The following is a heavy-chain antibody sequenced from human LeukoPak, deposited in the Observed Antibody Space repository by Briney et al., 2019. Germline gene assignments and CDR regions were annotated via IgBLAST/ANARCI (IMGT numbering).Heavy chain of an antibody. D-gene: IGHD6-19*01. J-gene: IGHJ5*02. CDR3: ARDHGSPYSSGWYIGKNWFDP. CDR1: GYTFTGYY. CDR2: INPNSGGT. V-gene: IGHV1-2*02. Sequence: ASVKVSCKASGYTFTGYYMHWVRQAPGQGLEWMGWINPNSGGTSYAQKFQGRVTTTRDTSISTAYMELSRLRSDDTAVYYCARDHGSPYSSGWYIGKNWFDPWGQGTLVTVSS.